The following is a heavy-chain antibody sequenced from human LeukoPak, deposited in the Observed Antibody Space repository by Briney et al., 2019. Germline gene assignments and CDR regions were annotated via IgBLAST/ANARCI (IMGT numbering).Heavy chain of an antibody. CDR2: IRKQDGTT. Sequence: PGGSLRLSCAASGFSFSSYWMHWVRQAPGKGLEWVGFIRKQDGTTEYAASVRGRFTISRNESNRIAYLRMNSLKTEDTAVYHCNRWHISGVSYSNVWGQGTLVTVSS. J-gene: IGHJ4*02. V-gene: IGHV3-49*04. CDR3: NRWHISGVSYSNV. D-gene: IGHD2-15*01. CDR1: GFSFSSYW.